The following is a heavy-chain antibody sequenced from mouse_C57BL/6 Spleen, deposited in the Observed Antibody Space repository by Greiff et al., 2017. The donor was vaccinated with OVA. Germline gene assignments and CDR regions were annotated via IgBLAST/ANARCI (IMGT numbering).Heavy chain of an antibody. V-gene: IGHV7-1*01. Sequence: EVQGVESGGGLVQSGRSLRLSCATSGFTFSDFYMEWVRQAPGKGLEWIAASRTKANDYTTEYSASVQGRFIVSRDTSQSILYLQMNALRAEDTAIDYCARDATTVPLAYWGQGTLVTVSA. CDR1: GFTFSDFY. D-gene: IGHD1-1*01. J-gene: IGHJ3*01. CDR3: ARDATTVPLAY. CDR2: SRTKANDYTT.